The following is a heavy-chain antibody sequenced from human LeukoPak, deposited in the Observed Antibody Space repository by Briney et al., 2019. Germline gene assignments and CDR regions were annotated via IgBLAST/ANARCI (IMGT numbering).Heavy chain of an antibody. CDR1: GFTFDDYA. Sequence: PGGSLRLSCATSGFTFDDYAMHWVRQTPGKGLEWVSGISWNSGSIGYADSVKGRFTIPRDNAKNSLYLQMNSLRAEDTALYYCAKERSGTYDYWGQGTLVTVSS. CDR3: AKERSGTYDY. V-gene: IGHV3-9*01. CDR2: ISWNSGSI. J-gene: IGHJ4*02. D-gene: IGHD1-26*01.